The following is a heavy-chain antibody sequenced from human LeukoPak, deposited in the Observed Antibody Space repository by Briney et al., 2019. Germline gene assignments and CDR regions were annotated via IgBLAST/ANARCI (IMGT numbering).Heavy chain of an antibody. Sequence: GGSLRLSCAASGFTFRSYWMSWVRQAPGKGLEWVANIKQDGSEKYYVDSVKGRFTISRDNAKNSLYLQMNTLRVEDTAVYYCARDRGLASDAFDIWGQGTMVTVSS. V-gene: IGHV3-7*05. D-gene: IGHD3-10*01. CDR2: IKQDGSEK. J-gene: IGHJ3*02. CDR1: GFTFRSYW. CDR3: ARDRGLASDAFDI.